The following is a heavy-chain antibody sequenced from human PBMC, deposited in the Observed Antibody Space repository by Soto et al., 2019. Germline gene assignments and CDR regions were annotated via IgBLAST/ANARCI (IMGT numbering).Heavy chain of an antibody. D-gene: IGHD3-9*01. V-gene: IGHV4-59*08. Sequence: PSETLSLTCTVSGGSIGTYYWSWIRQPPGKGLEWIGYIYYRGNTDYNPSLKSRVTISLDTPKNQFSLKLSSVTAADTAVYYCARHPGYYDILTGYTTYFFDYWGQGILVPVS. J-gene: IGHJ4*02. CDR2: IYYRGNT. CDR3: ARHPGYYDILTGYTTYFFDY. CDR1: GGSIGTYY.